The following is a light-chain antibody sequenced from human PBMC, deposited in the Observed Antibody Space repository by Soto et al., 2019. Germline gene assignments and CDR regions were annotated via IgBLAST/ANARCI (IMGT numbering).Light chain of an antibody. CDR2: DVN. V-gene: IGLV2-14*03. Sequence: SVLAQPASVSGSPGQSITISCTGTSSDIGAYNFVSWYQQHPGKAPKLMLYDVNIRPSGVSNRFSGSKSGNTASLTISGLQAEDGADYYCTSWTTSTTMIFGGGTKVTVL. J-gene: IGLJ2*01. CDR3: TSWTTSTTMI. CDR1: SSDIGAYNF.